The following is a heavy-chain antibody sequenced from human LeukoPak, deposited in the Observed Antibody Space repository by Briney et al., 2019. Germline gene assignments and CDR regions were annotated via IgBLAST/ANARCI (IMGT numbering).Heavy chain of an antibody. CDR3: ARVYSGYDLPGSLANYYFDY. V-gene: IGHV4-4*07. J-gene: IGHJ4*02. D-gene: IGHD5-12*01. CDR2: FYSGGST. Sequence: SETLSLTCTVSGGSISCYYWSWIRQPAGKGLEWIGRFYSGGSTDYNPSLKSRVTMSVDTSKNQFSLKLSSVTAADTAVYYCARVYSGYDLPGSLANYYFDYWGQGTLATVSS. CDR1: GGSISCYY.